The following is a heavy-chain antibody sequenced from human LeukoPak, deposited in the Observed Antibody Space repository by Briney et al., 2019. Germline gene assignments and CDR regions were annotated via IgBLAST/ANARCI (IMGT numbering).Heavy chain of an antibody. D-gene: IGHD2-15*01. CDR2: IIPIFGTA. V-gene: IGHV1-69*05. CDR3: ARDPGGYCSGGSCFVPYYFDY. Sequence: SVKVSCKASGGTFSSYAISWVRQALGQGLEWMGRIIPIFGTANYAQKFQGRVTITTDESTSTAYMGLSSLRSEDTAVYYCARDPGGYCSGGSCFVPYYFDYWGQGTLVTVSS. CDR1: GGTFSSYA. J-gene: IGHJ4*02.